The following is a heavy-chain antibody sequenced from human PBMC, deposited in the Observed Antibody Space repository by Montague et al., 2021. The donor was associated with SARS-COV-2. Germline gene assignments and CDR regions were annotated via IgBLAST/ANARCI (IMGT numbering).Heavy chain of an antibody. J-gene: IGHJ6*02. CDR1: GGSFSGYY. D-gene: IGHD4-17*01. V-gene: IGHV4-34*01. CDR2: INHSGST. Sequence: SETLSLTRALYGGSFSGYYWSWIRQPPGKGLEWIGEINHSGSTNYNPSLRSRVTISVDTSKNQFTLKLSSVTAADTAVYYCARGRTVTTFYYYYYYGMDVWGQGTTVTVSS. CDR3: ARGRTVTTFYYYYYYGMDV.